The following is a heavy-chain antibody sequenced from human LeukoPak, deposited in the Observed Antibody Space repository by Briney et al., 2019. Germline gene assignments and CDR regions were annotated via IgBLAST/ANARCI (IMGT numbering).Heavy chain of an antibody. CDR2: ISGSGGST. CDR1: GFTVSSNY. Sequence: GGSLRLSCAASGFTVSSNYMSWVRQAPGKGLEWVSAISGSGGSTYYADSVKGRFTISRDNSKNTLYLQMNNLRAEDTAVYYCAKGPLLRFKGYYGMDVWGQGTTVTVSS. D-gene: IGHD3-3*01. J-gene: IGHJ6*02. CDR3: AKGPLLRFKGYYGMDV. V-gene: IGHV3-23*01.